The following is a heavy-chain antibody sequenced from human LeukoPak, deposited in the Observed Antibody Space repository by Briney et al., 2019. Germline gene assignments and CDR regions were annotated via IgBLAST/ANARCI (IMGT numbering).Heavy chain of an antibody. D-gene: IGHD5-24*01. CDR3: ARDGDAYNFDY. CDR2: ISRDGTDT. V-gene: IGHV3-74*01. Sequence: GGSLRPSCAASGFTFSSYWMHWVRQATGKGLVWVSRISRDGTDTIYADSVKGRFTISRDNAKNTLYLQMNSLRAEDTAVYYCARDGDAYNFDYWGQGTLVTVSS. J-gene: IGHJ4*02. CDR1: GFTFSSYW.